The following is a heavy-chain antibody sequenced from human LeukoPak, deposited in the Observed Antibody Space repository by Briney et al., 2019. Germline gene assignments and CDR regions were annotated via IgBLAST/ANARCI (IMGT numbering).Heavy chain of an antibody. Sequence: SETLSLTCTVSGGSISNYYWSWSRQPPGEGLEWIGYIYYSGSTNYNPSLKSRLTMSVDTSKNQFSLKLSSVTAADTAVYYCARLYCSGSSCYSTFDYWGQGTLVTVSS. CDR2: IYYSGST. CDR1: GGSISNYY. CDR3: ARLYCSGSSCYSTFDY. D-gene: IGHD2-15*01. J-gene: IGHJ4*02. V-gene: IGHV4-59*08.